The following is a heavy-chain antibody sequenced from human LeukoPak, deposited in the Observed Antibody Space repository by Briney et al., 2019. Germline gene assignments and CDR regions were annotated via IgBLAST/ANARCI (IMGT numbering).Heavy chain of an antibody. CDR1: GGSISSSSYY. Sequence: ASETLSLTCTVSGGSISSSSYYWGWIRQPPGKGLEWIGSIYYSGSTYYNPSLKSRVTISVDTSKNQFSLKVNSVTAGDTAVYYCARARMEHIVVVTALDAFDIWGQGTMVTVSS. V-gene: IGHV4-39*07. D-gene: IGHD2-21*02. J-gene: IGHJ3*02. CDR2: IYYSGST. CDR3: ARARMEHIVVVTALDAFDI.